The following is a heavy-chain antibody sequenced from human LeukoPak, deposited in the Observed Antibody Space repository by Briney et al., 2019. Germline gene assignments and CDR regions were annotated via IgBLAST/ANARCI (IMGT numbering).Heavy chain of an antibody. CDR1: GFSFSVYA. V-gene: IGHV3-23*01. J-gene: IGHJ4*02. Sequence: PGGSLRLSCAASGFSFSVYAMNWVRQAPGKGLEWVSSFGGSGGGPWHAASVKGRFSISRDNSKNTLYLQMSSLSDEDTALYYCAQARGATVNDPAYYWGQGILVTVSS. CDR2: FGGSGGGP. D-gene: IGHD1-26*01. CDR3: AQARGATVNDPAYY.